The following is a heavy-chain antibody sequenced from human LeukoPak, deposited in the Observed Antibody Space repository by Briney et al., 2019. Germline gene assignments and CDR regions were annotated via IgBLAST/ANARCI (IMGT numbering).Heavy chain of an antibody. D-gene: IGHD1-7*01. J-gene: IGHJ4*02. CDR1: GYSISSGYY. CDR2: IYHSGST. CDR3: AGVGSGTKGGDY. Sequence: SETLSLTCTVSGYSISSGYYWGWIRQPPGKGLEWIGSIYHSGSTYYNPSLKSRVTISVDTSKNQFSLKLRSVTAEDPAVDYCAGVGSGTKGGDYWGQGTLVTVSS. V-gene: IGHV4-38-2*02.